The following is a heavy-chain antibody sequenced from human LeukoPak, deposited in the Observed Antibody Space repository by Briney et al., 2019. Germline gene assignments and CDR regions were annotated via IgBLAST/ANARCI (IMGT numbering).Heavy chain of an antibody. CDR1: GGSISSSNW. Sequence: SETLSLTCAVSGGSISSSNWWSWVRQPPGKGLEWIGEIYHSGSTNYSPSLKRRVTISVDKSKNQFSLKLSSVTAADTAVYYCAREWSTDYYDSSGTFDYWGQGTLVTVSS. V-gene: IGHV4-4*02. CDR2: IYHSGST. J-gene: IGHJ4*02. D-gene: IGHD3-22*01. CDR3: AREWSTDYYDSSGTFDY.